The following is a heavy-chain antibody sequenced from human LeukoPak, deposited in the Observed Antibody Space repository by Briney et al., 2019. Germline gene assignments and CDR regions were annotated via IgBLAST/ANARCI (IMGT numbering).Heavy chain of an antibody. CDR1: GGSFSGYY. CDR3: ARHRYYSGSGSYHPFDY. Sequence: SETLSLTCAVYGGSFSGYYWSLIRQPPGKGLEWLGEIHHSGRTNYNPSLRSRVTISVATSKNQWSLKLRSVTAADTAVYYWARHRYYSGSGSYHPFDYWGQGTLVTVSS. V-gene: IGHV4-34*01. CDR2: IHHSGRT. J-gene: IGHJ4*02. D-gene: IGHD3-10*01.